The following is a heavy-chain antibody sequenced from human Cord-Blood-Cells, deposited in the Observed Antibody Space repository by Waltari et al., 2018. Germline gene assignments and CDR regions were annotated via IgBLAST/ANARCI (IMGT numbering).Heavy chain of an antibody. CDR2: IYHSGST. J-gene: IGHJ4*02. CDR3: ARAASVYDFWSGYYDY. D-gene: IGHD3-3*01. V-gene: IGHV4-38-2*02. Sequence: QVQLQESGPGLVKPSETLSLTCTVSGYSISSGYYWGWIRQPPGKGLGWIGSIYHSGSTSYNPSPKSRVTISVDTSKNQFSLKLSSVTAADTAVYYCARAASVYDFWSGYYDYWGQGTLVTVSS. CDR1: GYSISSGYY.